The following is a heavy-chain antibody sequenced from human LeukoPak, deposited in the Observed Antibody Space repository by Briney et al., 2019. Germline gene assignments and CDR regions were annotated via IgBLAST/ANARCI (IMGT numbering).Heavy chain of an antibody. CDR1: GYSFTNYR. D-gene: IGHD3-22*01. Sequence: GESLKISCKGSGYSFTNYRIGWVRQMPGKGLEWMGTIYPGDSDTRYSPSFQGQVTISADKSVRTAYLQWSSLKASDTAMYYCARPNITSYYDSRGYDAFDVWGQGTMVTVSS. CDR3: ARPNITSYYDSRGYDAFDV. V-gene: IGHV5-51*01. J-gene: IGHJ3*01. CDR2: IYPGDSDT.